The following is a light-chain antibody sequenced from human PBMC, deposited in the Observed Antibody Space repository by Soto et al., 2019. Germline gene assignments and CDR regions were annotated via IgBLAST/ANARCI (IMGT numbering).Light chain of an antibody. J-gene: IGKJ2*01. V-gene: IGKV3-20*01. Sequence: EIVLTQSPGTLSLSPGEGATLSCRASQSISNNYLAWYQQKPGQAPRLLIYVASNRATGIPDRFSGSGSGTDFTLTISRLDTEDFAVYYFQQYAGSPRTFGQGTKLEIK. CDR2: VAS. CDR3: QQYAGSPRT. CDR1: QSISNNY.